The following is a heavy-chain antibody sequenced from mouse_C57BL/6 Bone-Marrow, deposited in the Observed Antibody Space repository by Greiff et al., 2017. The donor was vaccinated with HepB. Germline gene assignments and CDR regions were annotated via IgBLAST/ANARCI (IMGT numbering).Heavy chain of an antibody. D-gene: IGHD1-1*01. CDR3: ARGYYYGSSPGWFAY. J-gene: IGHJ3*01. V-gene: IGHV1-81*01. CDR2: IYPRSGNT. CDR1: GYTFTSYG. Sequence: QVQLQQSGAELGRPGASVKLSCKASGYTFTSYGISWVKQRTGQGLEWIGEIYPRSGNTYYNEKFKGKATLTADKSSSTAYMELRSLTSEDSAVYFCARGYYYGSSPGWFAYWGQGTLVTVSA.